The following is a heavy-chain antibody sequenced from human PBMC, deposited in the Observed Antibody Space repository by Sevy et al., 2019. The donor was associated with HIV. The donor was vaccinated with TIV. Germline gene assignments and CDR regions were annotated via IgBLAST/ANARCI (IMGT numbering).Heavy chain of an antibody. CDR2: ISYDGSNK. Sequence: GGSLRLSCAASGFTFSSYGMHWVRQAPGKGLEWVAVISYDGSNKYYADSVKGRFTISRDNSKNTLYLQMNSLRGEDTAVYYCAKPYDSSGYYYYYYYYGMDVWGQGTTVTVSS. CDR1: GFTFSSYG. CDR3: AKPYDSSGYYYYYYYYGMDV. D-gene: IGHD3-22*01. V-gene: IGHV3-30*18. J-gene: IGHJ6*02.